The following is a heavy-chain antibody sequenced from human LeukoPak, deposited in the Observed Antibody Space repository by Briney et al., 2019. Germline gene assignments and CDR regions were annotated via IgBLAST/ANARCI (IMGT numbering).Heavy chain of an antibody. J-gene: IGHJ5*02. CDR2: INHTGST. CDR1: GGSFSGYY. CDR3: ARGEAGYCSSISCYGFRWFDP. Sequence: PSETLSLTCAVYGGSFSGYYWSWIRQPPGKGLEWIGEINHTGSTNYNPSLKSRVTISVDTSKNQFSLKLSSVTAADTAMYYCARGEAGYCSSISCYGFRWFDPWGQGTLVTVSS. D-gene: IGHD2-2*01. V-gene: IGHV4-34*01.